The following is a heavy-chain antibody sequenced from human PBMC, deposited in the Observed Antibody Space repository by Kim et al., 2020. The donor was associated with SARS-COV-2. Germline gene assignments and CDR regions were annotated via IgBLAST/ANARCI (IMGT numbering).Heavy chain of an antibody. J-gene: IGHJ4*02. CDR3: ASPAYYYGSGCYREVFDD. V-gene: IGHV3-33*05. CDR2: ISYDGSNK. CDR1: GFTFSTYG. Sequence: GGSLRLSCAASGFTFSTYGMHWVRQAPGKGLEWVAVISYDGSNKYYADSVKGRFTISRDNSKNTLYLQMNSLRAEDTAVYYCASPAYYYGSGCYREVFDDWGQGTLVTVSS. D-gene: IGHD3-10*01.